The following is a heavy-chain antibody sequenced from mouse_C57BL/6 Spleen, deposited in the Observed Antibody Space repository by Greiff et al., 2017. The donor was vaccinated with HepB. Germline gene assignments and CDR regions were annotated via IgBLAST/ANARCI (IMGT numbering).Heavy chain of an antibody. V-gene: IGHV1-64*01. CDR2: IHPNSGST. J-gene: IGHJ3*01. CDR1: GYTFTSYW. Sequence: LQESGAELVKPGASVKLSCKASGYTFTSYWMHWVKQRPGQGLEWIGMIHPNSGSTNYNEKFKSKATLTVDKSSSTAYMQLSSLTSEDSAVYYCAREEMVKAWFAYWGQGTLVTVSA. D-gene: IGHD2-3*01. CDR3: AREEMVKAWFAY.